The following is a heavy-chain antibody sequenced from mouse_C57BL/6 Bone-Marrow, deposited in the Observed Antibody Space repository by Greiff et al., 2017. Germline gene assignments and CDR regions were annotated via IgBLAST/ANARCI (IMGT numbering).Heavy chain of an antibody. CDR2: IYPGSGST. D-gene: IGHD1-1*01. CDR3: DTTVVVPHWYFDV. V-gene: IGHV1-55*01. CDR1: GYTFTSYW. Sequence: VKLQQPGAELVKPGASVKMSCKASGYTFTSYWITWVTQRPGQGLEWIGDIYPGSGSTNYNETFKSKATLTVDTSSSTAYMQLSSLTSEDSAVYYCDTTVVVPHWYFDVWGTGTTVTVSS. J-gene: IGHJ1*03.